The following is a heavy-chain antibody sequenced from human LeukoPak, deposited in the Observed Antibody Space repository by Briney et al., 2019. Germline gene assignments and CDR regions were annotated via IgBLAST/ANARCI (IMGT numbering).Heavy chain of an antibody. CDR2: ISSSSSYI. CDR3: AREVTVTTESGWFDP. J-gene: IGHJ5*02. D-gene: IGHD4-11*01. V-gene: IGHV3-21*04. Sequence: PGGSLRLSCAASGFTFSSYSMNWVRQAPGKGLEWVSSISSSSSYIYYADSVKGRFTISRDNAKNSLYLQMNSLRAEDTAVYYCAREVTVTTESGWFDPWGQGTLVTVSS. CDR1: GFTFSSYS.